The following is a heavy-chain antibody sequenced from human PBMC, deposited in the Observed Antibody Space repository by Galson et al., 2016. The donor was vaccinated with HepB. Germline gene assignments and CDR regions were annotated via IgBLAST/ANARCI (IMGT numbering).Heavy chain of an antibody. CDR1: GYTFTNYG. CDR2: ISAYNGNT. V-gene: IGHV1-18*01. CDR3: ARSRGAGEYFEY. D-gene: IGHD3-10*01. J-gene: IGHJ4*02. Sequence: SVKVSCKASGYTFTNYGISWVRQAPGQGLEWMGWISAYNGNTNYAQKLQDRVTMTTDTSTTTAYMELRRLRSDDTAVYYCARSRGAGEYFEYWGQGTQVTVSS.